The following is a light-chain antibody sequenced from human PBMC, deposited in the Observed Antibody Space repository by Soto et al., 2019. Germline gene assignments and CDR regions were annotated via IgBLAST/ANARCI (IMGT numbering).Light chain of an antibody. J-gene: IGKJ2*01. CDR2: AAS. Sequence: ALQMTQSPSSLSASVGDRVAITCRASQGIRTELAWYQQKAGKAPQLLIYAASSLQSGVPSRFSGSGSGTDFTLTISNLQPEDFATYFCLQDYNYPRTFGQGTKLEIK. CDR1: QGIRTE. V-gene: IGKV1-6*01. CDR3: LQDYNYPRT.